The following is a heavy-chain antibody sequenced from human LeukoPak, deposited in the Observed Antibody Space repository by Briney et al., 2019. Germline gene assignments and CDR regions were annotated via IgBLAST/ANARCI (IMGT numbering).Heavy chain of an antibody. CDR1: GDTFTAYY. D-gene: IGHD3/OR15-3a*01. CDR3: GRDEGTVCRCRGIDL. Sequence: ASVKVSSKASGDTFTAYYMHWVRQAPGQGLEGMGWINPTSGGTNYAQKFHGRVTMTRDKSFSRPSIELSSLRSDSTTAYYYGRDEGTVCRCRGIDLWGRGTLVTVCS. V-gene: IGHV1-2*02. CDR2: INPTSGGT. J-gene: IGHJ2*01.